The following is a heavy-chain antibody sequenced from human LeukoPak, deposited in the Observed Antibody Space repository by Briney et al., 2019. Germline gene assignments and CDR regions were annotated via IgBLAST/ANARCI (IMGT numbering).Heavy chain of an antibody. CDR1: GFTFSTYW. D-gene: IGHD3-10*01. Sequence: GGSLRLSCAASGFTFSTYWMHWVRQAPGKGLVWVLRIRSDGIATTYADSVKGRFTISRDNAKNTLYLQMNSLRAEDTAVYYCARADGSESDWYFDLWGRGTQVTVSS. CDR3: ARADGSESDWYFDL. J-gene: IGHJ2*01. V-gene: IGHV3-74*01. CDR2: IRSDGIAT.